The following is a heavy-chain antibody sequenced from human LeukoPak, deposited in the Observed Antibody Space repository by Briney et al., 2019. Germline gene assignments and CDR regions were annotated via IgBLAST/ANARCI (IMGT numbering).Heavy chain of an antibody. CDR3: ARNLPAADY. CDR1: GSTFSSHT. V-gene: IGHV3-48*04. Sequence: GGSLRLSCAASGSTFSSHTMNWVRQAPGKGLEWVSYISSSSGVIYYADSVKGRFTISRDNAKNSLYLQMNSLRAEDTAVYYCARNLPAADYWGQGTLVTVSS. D-gene: IGHD2-2*01. CDR2: ISSSSGVI. J-gene: IGHJ4*02.